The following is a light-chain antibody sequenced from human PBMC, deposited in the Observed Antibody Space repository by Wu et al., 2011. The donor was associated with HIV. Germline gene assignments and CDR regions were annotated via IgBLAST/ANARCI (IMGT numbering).Light chain of an antibody. CDR2: GAS. CDR1: QSISSSH. Sequence: CRASQSISSSHLAWYQXKTGQXPRLLIYGASNRATGIPDRFSGSGSGTDFTLTISRLEPEDFAVYYCHLSGGASWTFGQGTKVEIK. CDR3: HLSGGASWT. J-gene: IGKJ1*01. V-gene: IGKV3-20*01.